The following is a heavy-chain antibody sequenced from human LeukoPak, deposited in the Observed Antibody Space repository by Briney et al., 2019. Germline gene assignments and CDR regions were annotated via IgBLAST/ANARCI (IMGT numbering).Heavy chain of an antibody. J-gene: IGHJ4*02. CDR1: GFTFSNYW. D-gene: IGHD6-19*01. V-gene: IGHV3-74*01. CDR2: ISSDESIT. Sequence: HPGGSLRLSCAASGFTFSNYWMHWVRQAPGKGLVWVSRISSDESITSYADSVKGRFTISRDNAENTLFLQMNGLRAEDTAVYYCARVSLSSGCLSNWGQGTLVTVSS. CDR3: ARVSLSSGCLSN.